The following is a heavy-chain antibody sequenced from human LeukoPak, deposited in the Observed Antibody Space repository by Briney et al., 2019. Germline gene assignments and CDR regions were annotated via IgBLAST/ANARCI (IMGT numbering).Heavy chain of an antibody. CDR2: IYYSGTT. J-gene: IGHJ5*02. CDR1: GGSISSSGYY. Sequence: SETLSLTCTVSGGSISSSGYYWGWIRQPPGKGLEWIGTIYYSGTTYYNPSLKSRVTISVDTSKNHFSLKLNSVTAADTAVYYCARRTGSRLPNWFDPWGQGTLVTVSS. CDR3: ARRTGSRLPNWFDP. D-gene: IGHD3-10*01. V-gene: IGHV4-39*01.